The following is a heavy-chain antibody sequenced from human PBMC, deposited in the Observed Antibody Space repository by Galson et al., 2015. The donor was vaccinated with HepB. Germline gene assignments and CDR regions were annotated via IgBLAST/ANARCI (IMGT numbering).Heavy chain of an antibody. CDR2: ISGSGGST. CDR1: GFTFSSYA. Sequence: SLRLSCAASGFTFSSYAMSWVRQAPGKGLEWVSAISGSGGSTYYADSVKGRFTISRDNSKNTLYLQMNSLRAEDTAVYYCAKGNRYYYDSSGYYNYFDYWGQGTLVTVSS. CDR3: AKGNRYYYDSSGYYNYFDY. V-gene: IGHV3-23*01. D-gene: IGHD3-22*01. J-gene: IGHJ4*02.